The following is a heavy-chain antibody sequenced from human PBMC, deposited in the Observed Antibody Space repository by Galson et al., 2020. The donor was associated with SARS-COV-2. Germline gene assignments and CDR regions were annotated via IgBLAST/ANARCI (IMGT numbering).Heavy chain of an antibody. D-gene: IGHD3-22*01. CDR1: GFNIRSYA. J-gene: IGHJ3*02. Sequence: WGSLRLSCAASGFNIRSYAMSWVRQAPGKGLEWVTAISGSGGSTYYADSVKGRIPISRDNSKNTLYLQMNSLRAEDTAVYYCAKRYDSSGYYFITAAFDIWGQGTMVTVSS. CDR2: ISGSGGST. V-gene: IGHV3-23*01. CDR3: AKRYDSSGYYFITAAFDI.